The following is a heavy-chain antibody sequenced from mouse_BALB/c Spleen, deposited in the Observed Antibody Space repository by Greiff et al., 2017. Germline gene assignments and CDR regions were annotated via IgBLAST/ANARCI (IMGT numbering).Heavy chain of an antibody. CDR2: INPSNGRT. D-gene: IGHD2-13*01. V-gene: IGHV1S81*02. CDR3: ARVMTEGAMDY. CDR1: GYTFTSYW. J-gene: IGHJ4*01. Sequence: QVQLQQPGAELVKPGASVKLSCKASGYTFTSYWMHWVKQRPGQGLEWIGEINPSNGRTNYNEKFKSKATLTVDKSSSTAYMQLSSLTSEDSAVYYCARVMTEGAMDYWGQGTSVTVSS.